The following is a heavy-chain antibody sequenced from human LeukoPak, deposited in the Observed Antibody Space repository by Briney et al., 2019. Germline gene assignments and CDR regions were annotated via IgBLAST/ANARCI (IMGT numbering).Heavy chain of an antibody. CDR1: GFTFDDYA. D-gene: IGHD6-19*01. J-gene: IGHJ4*02. CDR2: ISWNSGSI. V-gene: IGHV3-9*01. Sequence: SGRSLRLSCAASGFTFDDYAMHWVRQAPGKGLEWVSGISWNSGSIGYADSVKGRFTISRDNAKNSLYLQMNSLRAEDTALYYCAKDIHPSIAVAGTFDYWGQGTLVTVSS. CDR3: AKDIHPSIAVAGTFDY.